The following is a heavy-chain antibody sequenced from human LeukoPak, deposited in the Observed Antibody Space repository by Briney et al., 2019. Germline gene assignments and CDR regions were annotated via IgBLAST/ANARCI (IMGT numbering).Heavy chain of an antibody. Sequence: SETLSLTCTVSGGSISSSSYYWGWIRRPPGKGLEWIGSIYYSGSTYYNPSLKSRVTISVDTSKNQFSLKLSSVTAADTAVYYCARTLWFGELSGLVDWGQGTLVTVSS. CDR3: ARTLWFGELSGLVD. D-gene: IGHD3-10*01. V-gene: IGHV4-39*07. J-gene: IGHJ4*02. CDR1: GGSISSSSYY. CDR2: IYYSGST.